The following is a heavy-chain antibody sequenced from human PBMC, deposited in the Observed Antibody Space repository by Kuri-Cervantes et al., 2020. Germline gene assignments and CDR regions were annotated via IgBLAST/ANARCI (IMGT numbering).Heavy chain of an antibody. CDR3: AHLYYDILTGYYTSFDY. J-gene: IGHJ4*02. D-gene: IGHD3-9*01. Sequence: SGPTLVKPTQTLTLTCTFSGFSLSTSGVGVGWIRQPPGKALEWLAPIYWDDDKRYSPSLKSRLTITKDTSKNQLVLTMTNMDPVDTATYYCAHLYYDILTGYYTSFDYWGRGTLVTVSS. CDR1: GFSLSTSGVG. CDR2: IYWDDDK. V-gene: IGHV2-5*02.